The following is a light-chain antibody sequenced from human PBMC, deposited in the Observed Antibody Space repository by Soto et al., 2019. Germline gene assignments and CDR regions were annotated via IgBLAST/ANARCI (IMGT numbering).Light chain of an antibody. Sequence: QSALTQPASVSGSPGQSITISCTGTSSDVGSYNYVSWYQQHPDKAPKLMIYDVSNRPSGVSNRLSGSKSGNTASLTISGLQAEDEADYYCSSYTRSITLVFGGGTKLTVL. J-gene: IGLJ3*02. CDR1: SSDVGSYNY. V-gene: IGLV2-14*03. CDR2: DVS. CDR3: SSYTRSITLV.